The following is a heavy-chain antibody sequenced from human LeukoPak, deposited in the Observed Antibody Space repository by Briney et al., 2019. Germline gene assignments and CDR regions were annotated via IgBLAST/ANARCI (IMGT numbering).Heavy chain of an antibody. CDR1: GFTFSSYW. V-gene: IGHV3-7*01. CDR3: ARDNYYDSSGYPQNYYYYYMDV. J-gene: IGHJ6*03. CDR2: IKQDGSEK. D-gene: IGHD3-22*01. Sequence: PGGSLRLSCAASGFTFSSYWMSWVRQAPGKGLEWVANIKQDGSEKYYVDSVKGRFTISRDNAKNSLYLQMNSLRAEDTAVYYCARDNYYDSSGYPQNYYYYYMDVWGKGTTVTVSS.